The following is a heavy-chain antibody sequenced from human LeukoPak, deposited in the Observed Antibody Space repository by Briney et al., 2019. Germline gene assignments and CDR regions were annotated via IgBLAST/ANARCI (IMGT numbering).Heavy chain of an antibody. D-gene: IGHD4-17*01. V-gene: IGHV4-34*01. J-gene: IGHJ5*02. CDR1: GGSFSGYY. Sequence: KSSETLSLTCAVYGGSFSGYYWSWIRQPPGKGLEWIGEINHSGSTNYNPSLKSRVTISVDTSKNQFSLKLSSVTAADTAVYYCARDKVTVTGNWFDPWGQGTLVTVSS. CDR3: ARDKVTVTGNWFDP. CDR2: INHSGST.